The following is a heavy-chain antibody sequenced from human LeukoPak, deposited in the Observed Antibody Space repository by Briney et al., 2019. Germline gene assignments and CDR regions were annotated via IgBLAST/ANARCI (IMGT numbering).Heavy chain of an antibody. CDR1: GGTFSSYA. CDR2: ITPILGIA. V-gene: IGHV1-69*04. CDR3: ARALRKYYDILTAPYGMDV. Sequence: SVKVSCKASGGTFSSYAISWVRQAPGQGLEWMGRITPILGIANYAQKFQGRVTITADKSTSTAYMEPSSLRSEDTAVYYCARALRKYYDILTAPYGMDVWGQGTTVTVSS. D-gene: IGHD3-9*01. J-gene: IGHJ6*02.